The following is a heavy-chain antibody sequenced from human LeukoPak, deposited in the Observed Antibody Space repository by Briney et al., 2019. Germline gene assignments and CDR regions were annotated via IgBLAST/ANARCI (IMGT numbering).Heavy chain of an antibody. CDR3: ASNLDTAMVGNFDY. J-gene: IGHJ4*02. D-gene: IGHD5-18*01. CDR2: IIPIFGTA. V-gene: IGHV1-69*05. Sequence: GASVKVSCKASGYTFTSYGISWVRQAPGQGLEWMGGIIPIFGTANYAQKFQGRVTITTDESTSTAYMELSSLRSEDTAVYYCASNLDTAMVGNFDYWGQGTLVTVSS. CDR1: GYTFTSYG.